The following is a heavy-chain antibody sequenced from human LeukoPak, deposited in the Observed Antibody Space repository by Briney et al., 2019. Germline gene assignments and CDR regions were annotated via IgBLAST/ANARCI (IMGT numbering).Heavy chain of an antibody. CDR3: ARIIGSSWQNYLDY. Sequence: SETLSLTCAVYGGSFSGYYWSWIRQPPGKGLEWIGEINHSGSTNYNPSLKSRVTISVDTSKNQFSLKLSSVTAADTAVYYCARIIGSSWQNYLDYWGQGTLVTVSS. CDR2: INHSGST. D-gene: IGHD6-13*01. V-gene: IGHV4-34*01. J-gene: IGHJ4*02. CDR1: GGSFSGYY.